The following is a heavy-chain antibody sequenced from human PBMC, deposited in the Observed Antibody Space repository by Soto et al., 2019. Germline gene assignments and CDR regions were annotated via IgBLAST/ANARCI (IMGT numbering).Heavy chain of an antibody. V-gene: IGHV1-69*13. CDR1: GGTFSSYA. Sequence: SVKVSCKASGGTFSSYAISWVRQAPGQGLEWMGGIIPIFGTANYAQKFQGRVTITADESTSTAYMELSSLRSEDTAVYYCAREGIAAAGTPLFDYWGQGTLVTVSS. CDR2: IIPIFGTA. CDR3: AREGIAAAGTPLFDY. J-gene: IGHJ4*02. D-gene: IGHD6-13*01.